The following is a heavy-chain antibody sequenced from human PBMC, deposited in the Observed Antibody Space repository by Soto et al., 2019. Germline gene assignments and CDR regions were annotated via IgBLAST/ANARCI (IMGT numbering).Heavy chain of an antibody. CDR2: ISSGGDNT. J-gene: IGHJ6*02. CDR1: VFTFSSHG. CDR3: AKDFDSYSSGRYGMDV. V-gene: IGHV3-23*01. D-gene: IGHD6-19*01. Sequence: QPGGSRRRSWAASVFTFSSHGMSWVRQAPGKGLEWVSTISSGGDNTYSADSVKGRFTISRDNSKNTLYLQMNSLRAEDTAVYYCAKDFDSYSSGRYGMDVWGQGTTVTVSS.